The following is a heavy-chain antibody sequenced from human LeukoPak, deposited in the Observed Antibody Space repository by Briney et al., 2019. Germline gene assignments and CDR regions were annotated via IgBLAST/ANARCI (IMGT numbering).Heavy chain of an antibody. D-gene: IGHD5-18*01. CDR3: ARLRVRGYGYGPWEGPTWLDY. V-gene: IGHV1-46*01. Sequence: ASVKVSCKASGYTFTSYYMHWVRQAPGQGLEWMGIINPSGGSTSYAQKFQGRVTMTRDMSTSTVYMELSGLRSEDTAVYYCARLRVRGYGYGPWEGPTWLDYWGQGTLVTVSS. J-gene: IGHJ4*02. CDR2: INPSGGST. CDR1: GYTFTSYY.